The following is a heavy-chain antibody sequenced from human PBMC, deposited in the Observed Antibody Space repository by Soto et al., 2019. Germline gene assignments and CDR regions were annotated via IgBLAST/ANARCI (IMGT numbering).Heavy chain of an antibody. CDR2: IWYDGSNK. J-gene: IGHJ6*02. V-gene: IGHV3-33*01. D-gene: IGHD3-10*01. CDR1: VFTFISYG. CDR3: ARDRVNYGSGSYPYYYGMDV. Sequence: PGWSLRLACASSVFTFISYGMHWVRQAPGKGLEWVAVIWYDGSNKYYADSVKGRFTISRDNSKNTLYLQMNSLRAEDTAVYYCARDRVNYGSGSYPYYYGMDVWGQGTTVTVSS.